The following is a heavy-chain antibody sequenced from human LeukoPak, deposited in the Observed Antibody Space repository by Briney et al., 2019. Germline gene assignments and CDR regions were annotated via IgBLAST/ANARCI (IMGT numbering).Heavy chain of an antibody. CDR1: GFTFSSYS. D-gene: IGHD3-3*01. CDR3: ARAKGVAQINWFDP. CDR2: ISSSSSYI. V-gene: IGHV3-21*01. J-gene: IGHJ5*02. Sequence: PGGSLRLSCAASGFTFSSYSMNWVRQAPGKGLEWVSSISSSSSYIYYADSVKGRFTISRDNAKNSLYLQMNSLRAEDTAVYYCARAKGVAQINWFDPWGQGTLVTVSS.